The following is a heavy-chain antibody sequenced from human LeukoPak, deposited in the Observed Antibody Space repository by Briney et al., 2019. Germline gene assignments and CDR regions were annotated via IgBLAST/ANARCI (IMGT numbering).Heavy chain of an antibody. J-gene: IGHJ4*02. Sequence: PGGSLRLSCAASGFTFNSYGMHWVRQAPGKRLEWVAFVRYDGSNQHYAESVKGRFSISRDNSKSTASLQMNSLRTEDTAVYYCAKGSSTSGCPDYWGQGTLVTVSS. V-gene: IGHV3-30*02. CDR3: AKGSSTSGCPDY. CDR1: GFTFNSYG. CDR2: VRYDGSNQ. D-gene: IGHD6-19*01.